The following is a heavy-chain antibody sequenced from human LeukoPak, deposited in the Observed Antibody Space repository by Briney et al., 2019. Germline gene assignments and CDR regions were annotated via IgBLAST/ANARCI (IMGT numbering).Heavy chain of an antibody. CDR1: GFTFSSYE. CDR3: ARITMPTGPFDY. J-gene: IGHJ4*02. Sequence: PGGSLRLSCAASGFTFSSYEMNWVRQAPRKGLEWVSYISSSGSTIYYADSVKGRFTISRDNAKNSLYLQMNSLRAEDTAVYYCARITMPTGPFDYWGQGTLVTVSS. V-gene: IGHV3-48*03. CDR2: ISSSGSTI. D-gene: IGHD3-10*01.